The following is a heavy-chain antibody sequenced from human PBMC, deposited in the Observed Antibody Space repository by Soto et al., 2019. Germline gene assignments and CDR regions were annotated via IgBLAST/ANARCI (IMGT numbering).Heavy chain of an antibody. D-gene: IGHD6-13*01. V-gene: IGHV3-23*01. CDR1: GFTFSSYA. Sequence: GGSLRLSCAASGFTFSSYAMSWVRQAPGKGLEWVSAISGSGGSTYYADSVKGRFTISRDNSKNTLYLQMNSLRAEDTAVYYCAKPKDQQLVVNWFDPWGQGTLVTVSS. CDR3: AKPKDQQLVVNWFDP. J-gene: IGHJ5*02. CDR2: ISGSGGST.